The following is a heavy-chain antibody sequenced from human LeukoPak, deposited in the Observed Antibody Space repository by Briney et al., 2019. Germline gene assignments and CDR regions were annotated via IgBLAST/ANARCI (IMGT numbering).Heavy chain of an antibody. J-gene: IGHJ5*02. CDR3: ARARNLRNWFDP. Sequence: SETLSLTCAVYGGSFSGYYWSWIRQPPGKGLEWIGEINHSGSTNYNPSLKSRVTISVDTSKNQFSLKLSSVTAADTAVYYCARARNLRNWFDPWGQGTLVTVSS. V-gene: IGHV4-34*01. CDR2: INHSGST. CDR1: GGSFSGYY.